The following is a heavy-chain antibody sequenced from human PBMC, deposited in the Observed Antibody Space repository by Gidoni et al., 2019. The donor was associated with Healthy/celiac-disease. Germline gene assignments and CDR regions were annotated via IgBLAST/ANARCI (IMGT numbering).Heavy chain of an antibody. Sequence: QVQLVQSEAEVKTPGSSVTVSCKASAGTFRSYAISWVRPAPGQGLAWMGGIIPIFGTANYAQKFQGRVTITADESTSTAYMELSSLRSEDTAVYYCARALSIAVTSFDYWGQGTLVTVSS. CDR2: IIPIFGTA. V-gene: IGHV1-69*01. J-gene: IGHJ4*02. CDR3: ARALSIAVTSFDY. CDR1: AGTFRSYA. D-gene: IGHD6-19*01.